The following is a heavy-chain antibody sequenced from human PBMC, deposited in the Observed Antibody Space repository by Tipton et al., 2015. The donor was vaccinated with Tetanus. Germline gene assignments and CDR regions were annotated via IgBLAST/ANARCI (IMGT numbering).Heavy chain of an antibody. Sequence: TLSLTCAVSGGSISSYYWSWIRQPPGKGLEWIGYISYRGSTNYNPSRKSRVTISVDTSRNQFSLRLRSVTAADTAVYYCAREVEAAGYDYWGQGTLVTVSS. CDR3: AREVEAAGYDY. D-gene: IGHD6-13*01. V-gene: IGHV4-59*01. CDR2: ISYRGST. CDR1: GGSISSYY. J-gene: IGHJ4*02.